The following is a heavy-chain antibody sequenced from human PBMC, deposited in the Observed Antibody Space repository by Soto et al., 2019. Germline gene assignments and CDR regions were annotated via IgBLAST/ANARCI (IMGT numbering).Heavy chain of an antibody. CDR3: ASPGYSGYDLMGENWFDP. Sequence: ASVKVSCKASGGTFSSYTISWVRQAPGQGLEWMGRIIPILGIANYAQKFQGRVTITADNSTSTAYMELSSLRSEDTAVYYCASPGYSGYDLMGENWFDPWGQGTLVTVSS. J-gene: IGHJ5*02. D-gene: IGHD5-12*01. CDR2: IIPILGIA. CDR1: GGTFSSYT. V-gene: IGHV1-69*02.